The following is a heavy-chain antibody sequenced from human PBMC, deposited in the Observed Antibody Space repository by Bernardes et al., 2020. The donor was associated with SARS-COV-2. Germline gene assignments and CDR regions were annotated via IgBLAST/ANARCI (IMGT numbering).Heavy chain of an antibody. V-gene: IGHV1-2*04. Sequence: ASVKVSCKASGYTFTCYYMHWVRQAPGQGLEWMGWINPNSGGTNYAQKFQGWVTMTRDTSISTAYMELSRLRSDDTAVYYCARSRLVDDYVWGSYRYTLQDYYYYGMDVWGQGTTVTVSS. CDR3: ARSRLVDDYVWGSYRYTLQDYYYYGMDV. D-gene: IGHD3-16*02. J-gene: IGHJ6*02. CDR1: GYTFTCYY. CDR2: INPNSGGT.